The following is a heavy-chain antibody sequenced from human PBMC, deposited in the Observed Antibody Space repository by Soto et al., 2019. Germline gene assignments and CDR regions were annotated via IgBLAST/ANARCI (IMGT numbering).Heavy chain of an antibody. D-gene: IGHD1-1*01. V-gene: IGHV4-34*01. CDR2: MSHSGGT. J-gene: IGHJ3*02. CDR1: GGSVSSSSNYY. Sequence: QVQLQQWGAGLLKPSETLSLTCAVYGGSVSSSSNYYWSWIRQPPGKGLGWIGEMSHSGGTRFNPSLKSRVTISVDTSKNQFSLKMSSVTAADTALYYCARVGRGTATTVVDAFDIWGPGTMVTVSS. CDR3: ARVGRGTATTVVDAFDI.